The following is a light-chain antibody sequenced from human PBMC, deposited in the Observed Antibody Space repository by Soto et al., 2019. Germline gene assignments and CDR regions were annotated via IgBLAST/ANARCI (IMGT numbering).Light chain of an antibody. Sequence: VVMTQSPLSLPVTLGQPASISCRSSQSLVHSDGNTYLEWFQQRPGQSPRRLIYKVSNRDSGDPDRISGSGSGTDFTLIISRVEAEDVGVYYCMQAKQWPFTFGPGTKVDIK. J-gene: IGKJ3*01. CDR1: QSLVHSDGNTY. CDR3: MQAKQWPFT. V-gene: IGKV2-30*02. CDR2: KVS.